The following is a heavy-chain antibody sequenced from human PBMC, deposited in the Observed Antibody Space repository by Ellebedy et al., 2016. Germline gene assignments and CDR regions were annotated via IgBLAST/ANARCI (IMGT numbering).Heavy chain of an antibody. CDR2: ISSSSSYI. Sequence: GGSLRLXXAASGFTFSSYSMNWVRQAPGKGLEWVSSISSSSSYIYYADSVKGRFTISRDNAKNSLYLQMNSLRAEDTALYYCAKDMASGDFWSAYDYWGQGTLVTVSS. CDR1: GFTFSSYS. D-gene: IGHD3-3*01. V-gene: IGHV3-21*04. CDR3: AKDMASGDFWSAYDY. J-gene: IGHJ4*02.